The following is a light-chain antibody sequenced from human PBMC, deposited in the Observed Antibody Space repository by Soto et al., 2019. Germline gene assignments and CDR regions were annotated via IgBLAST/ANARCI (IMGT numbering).Light chain of an antibody. CDR2: EVS. V-gene: IGLV2-14*01. CDR3: SSYTSSNTWV. CDR1: SSDVGGYNY. Sequence: QSALTQPASVSGSPGQSITISCTGTSSDVGGYNYVSWYQQHPDKVPRLMIFEVSNRPSGLSNRFSGSKSGNTASLTISGLQAEDEADYYCSSYTSSNTWVFGGGTKVTVL. J-gene: IGLJ3*02.